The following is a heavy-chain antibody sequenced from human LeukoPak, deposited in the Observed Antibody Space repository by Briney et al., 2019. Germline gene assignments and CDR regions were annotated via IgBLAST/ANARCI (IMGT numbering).Heavy chain of an antibody. D-gene: IGHD3-10*01. CDR3: ANGGYYSGSGSTFDY. CDR1: GFTFSDYY. CDR2: ISSSGSTI. V-gene: IGHV3-11*01. J-gene: IGHJ4*02. Sequence: PGGSLRLSCSASGFTFSDYYMSWIRQAPGKGLEWVSYISSSGSTIYYADSVKGRFTISRDNAKNSLYLQMNRLRVEDTAVCYCANGGYYSGSGSTFDYWGQGTLVTVSS.